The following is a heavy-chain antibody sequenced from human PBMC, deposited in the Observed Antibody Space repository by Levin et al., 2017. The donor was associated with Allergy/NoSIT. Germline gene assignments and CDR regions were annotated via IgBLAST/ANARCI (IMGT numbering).Heavy chain of an antibody. V-gene: IGHV3-74*01. CDR3: ARDPFGPGNY. CDR1: GFTFSSYW. D-gene: IGHD2/OR15-2a*01. J-gene: IGHJ4*02. Sequence: GESLKISCAASGFTFSSYWMHWVRQVPGKGLVWVSRMNSDGSSTNYADSVKGRFTISRDNAKNTLYLQMNSLRAEDTAVYYCARDPFGPGNYWGQGTLVTVSS. CDR2: MNSDGSST.